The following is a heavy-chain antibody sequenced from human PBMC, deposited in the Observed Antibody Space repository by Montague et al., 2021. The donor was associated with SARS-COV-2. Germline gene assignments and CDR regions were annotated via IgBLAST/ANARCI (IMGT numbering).Heavy chain of an antibody. J-gene: IGHJ6*02. CDR3: ARFRIWNYLYGMDV. CDR2: IHFSGST. D-gene: IGHD2-15*01. CDR1: DGSISHYY. V-gene: IGHV4-59*12. Sequence: SETLSLTCTVSDGSISHYYWNWIRQPPGEGLEWIGYIHFSGSTNXNPSLKSRVSMFVDSSKSQFSLELSSVTAADTAIYYCARFRIWNYLYGMDVWGQGTTVIVSS.